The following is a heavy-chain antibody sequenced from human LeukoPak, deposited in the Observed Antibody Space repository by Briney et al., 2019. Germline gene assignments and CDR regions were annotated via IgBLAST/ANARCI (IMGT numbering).Heavy chain of an antibody. Sequence: PGGSLRLSCAASGFTFSSYAMSWVRQAPGKGLEWVSAISGSGGSTYYADSVKGRFTISRDNSKNTLYLQMNSLRAEDTAVYYCARALNSRDGYSYYFDYWGQGTLVTVSS. V-gene: IGHV3-23*01. CDR2: ISGSGGST. CDR1: GFTFSSYA. D-gene: IGHD5-24*01. CDR3: ARALNSRDGYSYYFDY. J-gene: IGHJ4*02.